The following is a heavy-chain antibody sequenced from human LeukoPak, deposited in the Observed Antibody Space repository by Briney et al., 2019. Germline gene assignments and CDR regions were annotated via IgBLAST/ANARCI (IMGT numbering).Heavy chain of an antibody. CDR1: GFTFSSYA. CDR2: ISYDGSNK. CDR3: ARRTAMVSLDY. J-gene: IGHJ4*02. V-gene: IGHV3-30*01. D-gene: IGHD5-18*01. Sequence: GRSLRLSCAASGFTFSSYAMHWVRQAPGKGLEWVAVISYDGSNKYYAESVKGPFTISRDNSKNTLYLQMNSVRAEDTAVYYCARRTAMVSLDYWGQGTLVTVSS.